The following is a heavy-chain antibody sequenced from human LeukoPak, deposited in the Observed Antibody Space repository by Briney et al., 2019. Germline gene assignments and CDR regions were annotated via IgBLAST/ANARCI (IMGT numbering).Heavy chain of an antibody. CDR2: IYPGDSDT. CDR1: GYSFTSYW. CDR3: ARRAIAAVNGMDV. D-gene: IGHD6-13*01. Sequence: GEPLKISCKGSGYSFTSYWIGWVRQMPGKGLEWMGIIYPGDSDTRYSPSFQGQVTISADKSISTAYLQWSSLKASDTAMYYCARRAIAAVNGMDVWGQGTTVTVSS. J-gene: IGHJ6*02. V-gene: IGHV5-51*01.